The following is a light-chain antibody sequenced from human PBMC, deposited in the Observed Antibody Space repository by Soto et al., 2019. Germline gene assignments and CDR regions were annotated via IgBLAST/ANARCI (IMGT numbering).Light chain of an antibody. J-gene: IGKJ1*01. CDR3: QQYGSSHPMT. V-gene: IGKV3-20*01. CDR1: QSVSSSY. CDR2: GAS. Sequence: EIELTQSPGTLSLSPGERATLSCRASQSVSSSYLAWYQQKPGQAPRLLIYGASSRATGIPDRFSGSGSGIDFTLTISRLEPEDFAVYYCQQYGSSHPMTFGQGTKV.